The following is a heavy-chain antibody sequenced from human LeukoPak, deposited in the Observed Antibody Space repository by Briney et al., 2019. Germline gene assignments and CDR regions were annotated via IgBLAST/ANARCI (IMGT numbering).Heavy chain of an antibody. CDR3: ARVMYGGISYSVDY. CDR2: ISISSTTI. Sequence: GGSLRLSCLASGFTLSGYSMNWVRQAPGKGPEWVSYISISSTTINYADSVKGRFTISRDNAKNSLYLQMNSLRDEDTAVYYCARVMYGGISYSVDYWGQGTLVTVSS. CDR1: GFTLSGYS. D-gene: IGHD1-26*01. V-gene: IGHV3-48*02. J-gene: IGHJ4*02.